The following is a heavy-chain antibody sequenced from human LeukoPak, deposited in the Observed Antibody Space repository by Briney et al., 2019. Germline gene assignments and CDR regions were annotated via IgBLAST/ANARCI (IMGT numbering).Heavy chain of an antibody. CDR1: GYTFTVYF. CDR3: ATLGGHSLAAQNGY. Sequence: ASVKVSCKASGYTFTVYFMHWVRQAPGQGLEWRGLMNPDNGGTHYAQKFQGRVTMTRDSSINTAYMELSRLTSDDTAVYYCATLGGHSLAAQNGYWGQGTLVTVSS. V-gene: IGHV1-2*02. D-gene: IGHD3-16*01. J-gene: IGHJ4*02. CDR2: MNPDNGGT.